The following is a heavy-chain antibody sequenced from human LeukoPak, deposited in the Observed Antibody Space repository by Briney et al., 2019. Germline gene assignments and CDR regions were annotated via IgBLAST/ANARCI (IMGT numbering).Heavy chain of an antibody. J-gene: IGHJ5*02. Sequence: ASVKVSCKASGYTFTGYYMHCVRQAPGQGLEWMGWINPNSGGTNYAQKFQGRVTMTRDTSISTAYMELSRLRSDDTAVYYCARVPFVVAATVWFDPWGQGTLVTVSS. D-gene: IGHD2-15*01. CDR1: GYTFTGYY. V-gene: IGHV1-2*02. CDR3: ARVPFVVAATVWFDP. CDR2: INPNSGGT.